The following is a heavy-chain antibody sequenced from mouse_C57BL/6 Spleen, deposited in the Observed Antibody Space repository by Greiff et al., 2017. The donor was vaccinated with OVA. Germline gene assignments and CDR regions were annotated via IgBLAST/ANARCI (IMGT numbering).Heavy chain of an antibody. CDR3: ARDAGDSVEYFDV. Sequence: EVMLVESGGGLVQSGRSLRLSCATSGFTFSDFYMEWVRQAPGKGLEWIAASRNKANDYTTEYSASVKGRFIVSRDTSQSLLYLQMNALRAEDTAIYYCARDAGDSVEYFDVWGTGTTVTVSS. CDR1: GFTFSDFY. V-gene: IGHV7-1*01. J-gene: IGHJ1*03. CDR2: SRNKANDYTT.